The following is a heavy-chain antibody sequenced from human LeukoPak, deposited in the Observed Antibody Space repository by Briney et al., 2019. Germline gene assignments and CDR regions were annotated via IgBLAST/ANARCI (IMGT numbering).Heavy chain of an antibody. J-gene: IGHJ4*02. D-gene: IGHD2-8*01. CDR1: GFTFTSYA. V-gene: IGHV3-23*01. CDR2: ITGSGEGT. Sequence: PGGSLRLSCEASGFTFTSYALSWVRQAPGKGLEWVSGITGSGEGTNYADSVKGRFTISRDNSRDTLFLQMTTLRAEDTAVYYCAKSSQRKTPPLVSFFDSWGQGTLVTVSS. CDR3: AKSSQRKTPPLVSFFDS.